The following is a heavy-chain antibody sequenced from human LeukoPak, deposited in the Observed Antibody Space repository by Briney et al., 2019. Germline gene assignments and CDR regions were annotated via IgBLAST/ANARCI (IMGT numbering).Heavy chain of an antibody. D-gene: IGHD3-22*01. Sequence: SETLSLTCTVSGGSISSYYWSWIRQPPGKGLEWIGYIYYSGSTNYNPSLKSRVTIPVDTSKNQFSLKLSSVTAADTAVYYCAREAYDSSGYYYWFDPWGQGTLVTVSS. CDR1: GGSISSYY. CDR2: IYYSGST. V-gene: IGHV4-59*01. J-gene: IGHJ5*02. CDR3: AREAYDSSGYYYWFDP.